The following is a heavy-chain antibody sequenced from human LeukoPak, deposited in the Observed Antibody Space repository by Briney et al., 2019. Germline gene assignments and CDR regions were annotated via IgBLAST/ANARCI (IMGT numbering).Heavy chain of an antibody. CDR1: GGTFSSYA. V-gene: IGHV1-69*05. Sequence: GASVKVSCKASGGTFSSYAISWVRQAPGQGLEWMGGIIPIFGTANYAQKFQGRVTITTDESTSTAYMELSSLRSEDTALYYCAKDIRGYGFYWGQGTLVTVSS. CDR3: AKDIRGYGFY. D-gene: IGHD3-10*01. J-gene: IGHJ4*02. CDR2: IIPIFGTA.